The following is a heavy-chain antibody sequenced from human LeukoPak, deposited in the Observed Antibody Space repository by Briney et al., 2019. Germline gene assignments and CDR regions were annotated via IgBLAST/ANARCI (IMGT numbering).Heavy chain of an antibody. CDR3: AREESGGYFDY. D-gene: IGHD2-8*02. Sequence: ASVKVSFKASGFTFTNYYMHWVRQAPGQGLEWMGLINPSGSNTNYAQKLRGRVTMTRDTSATTVYMELSSLRSEDTAVYYCAREESGGYFDYGGQGTLVTVSS. CDR2: INPSGSNT. CDR1: GFTFTNYY. V-gene: IGHV1-46*01. J-gene: IGHJ4*02.